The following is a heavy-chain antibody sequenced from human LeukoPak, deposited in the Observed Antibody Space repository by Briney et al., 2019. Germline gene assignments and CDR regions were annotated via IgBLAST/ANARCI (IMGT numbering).Heavy chain of an antibody. D-gene: IGHD1-1*01. CDR3: ARSTAGFDY. CDR2: IKQDGGEK. V-gene: IGHV3-7*01. CDR1: GFTFSSYW. Sequence: QPGGSLRLSCAASGFTFSSYWMSWVRQAPGKGLEWAANIKQDGGEKHYVDSVKGRFTISRDNAKNSLYLQMNSLRAEDTAVYYCARSTAGFDYWGQGTLVTVSS. J-gene: IGHJ4*02.